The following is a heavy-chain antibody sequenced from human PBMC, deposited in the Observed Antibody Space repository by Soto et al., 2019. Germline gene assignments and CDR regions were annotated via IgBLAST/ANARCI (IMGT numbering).Heavy chain of an antibody. Sequence: ASVKVSCKAFGYTFTSYGISWVRQAPGQGLEWMGWISAYNGNTNYAQKLQGRVTMTTDTSTSTAYMELRSLRSDDTAVYYCARDGNLCSSSRSGRCVAFDIWGQGTMVTVSS. V-gene: IGHV1-18*01. CDR1: GYTFTSYG. J-gene: IGHJ3*02. D-gene: IGHD2-2*01. CDR3: ARDGNLCSSSRSGRCVAFDI. CDR2: ISAYNGNT.